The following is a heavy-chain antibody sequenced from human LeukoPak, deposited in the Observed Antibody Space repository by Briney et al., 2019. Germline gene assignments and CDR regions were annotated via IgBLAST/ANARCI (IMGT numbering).Heavy chain of an antibody. CDR2: LYSGGTT. D-gene: IGHD6-19*01. Sequence: GGSLRLSCAASGFTVSSNYMSRVRQAPGKGLQWVSVLYSGGTTYYADSVKGRFTISRDNSKNTLYLQMNSLRAEDTAVYYCARWKGSGHLDYWGQGTLVTVSS. CDR1: GFTVSSNY. V-gene: IGHV3-66*01. CDR3: ARWKGSGHLDY. J-gene: IGHJ4*02.